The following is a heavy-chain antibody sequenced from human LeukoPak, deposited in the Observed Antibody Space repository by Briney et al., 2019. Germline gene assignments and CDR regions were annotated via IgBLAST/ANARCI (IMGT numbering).Heavy chain of an antibody. D-gene: IGHD2-15*01. V-gene: IGHV3-23*01. J-gene: IGHJ4*02. CDR3: GRVSESLVNGGVSWSFDN. CDR1: GFTFSSYA. CDR2: ISGSGDNT. Sequence: PGGSLRLSCAASGFTFSSYAMSWVRQVPGKGLEWVSVISGSGDNTYYADSVKGRFTISRDNSKNMLYLQMNSLRAEDTAVYYCGRVSESLVNGGVSWSFDNWGQGTLVTVSS.